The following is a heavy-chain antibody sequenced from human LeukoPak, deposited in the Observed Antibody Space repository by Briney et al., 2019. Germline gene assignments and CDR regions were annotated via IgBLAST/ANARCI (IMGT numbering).Heavy chain of an antibody. Sequence: ASVKVSCKASGYTFTGYYMHWVRQAPGQGLEWMGWINPNSGGTNYAQKFQGRVTMTTDTSTSTAYMELRSLRSDDTAVYYCARDKYYYDSSGYLFDYWGQGTLVTVSS. J-gene: IGHJ4*02. CDR2: INPNSGGT. CDR1: GYTFTGYY. CDR3: ARDKYYYDSSGYLFDY. V-gene: IGHV1-2*02. D-gene: IGHD3-22*01.